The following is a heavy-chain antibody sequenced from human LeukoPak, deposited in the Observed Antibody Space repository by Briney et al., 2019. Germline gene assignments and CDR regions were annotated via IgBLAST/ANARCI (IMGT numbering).Heavy chain of an antibody. D-gene: IGHD6-13*01. CDR1: GFTFSSYG. J-gene: IGHJ4*02. V-gene: IGHV3-30*18. Sequence: PGGSLRLSCAASGFTFSSYGMHWVRQAPGKGLEWVAVISYDGSNKYYADSVKGRFTISRDNSKNTLYLQMNSLRAEDTAVYYCAKEFMAAAGSFDYWGQGTLVTVSS. CDR2: ISYDGSNK. CDR3: AKEFMAAAGSFDY.